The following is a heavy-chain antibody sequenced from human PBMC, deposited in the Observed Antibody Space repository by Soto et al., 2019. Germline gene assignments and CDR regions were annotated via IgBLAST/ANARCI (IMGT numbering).Heavy chain of an antibody. CDR3: ARDLRACYGMDV. CDR1: GFTFSSYS. V-gene: IGHV3-21*01. CDR2: ISSSSSYI. J-gene: IGHJ6*02. D-gene: IGHD4-17*01. Sequence: LSCAASGFTFSSYSMNWVRQAPGKGLEWVSSISSSSSYIYYADSVKGRFTISRDNAKNSLYLQMNSLRAEDTAVYYCARDLRACYGMDVWGQGTTVTVSS.